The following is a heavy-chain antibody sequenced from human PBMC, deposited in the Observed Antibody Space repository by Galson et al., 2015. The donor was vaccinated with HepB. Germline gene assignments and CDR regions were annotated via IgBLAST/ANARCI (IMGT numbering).Heavy chain of an antibody. CDR1: GFTFSSYW. Sequence: SLRLSCAASGFTFSSYWMHWVRQAPGKGLVWVSRINSDGSSTSYADSVKGRFTISRDNAKNTLYLQMNSLRAEDTAVYYCARGVGGYNMYGMDVWGQGTTVTVSS. J-gene: IGHJ6*02. V-gene: IGHV3-74*01. CDR2: INSDGSST. D-gene: IGHD5-24*01. CDR3: ARGVGGYNMYGMDV.